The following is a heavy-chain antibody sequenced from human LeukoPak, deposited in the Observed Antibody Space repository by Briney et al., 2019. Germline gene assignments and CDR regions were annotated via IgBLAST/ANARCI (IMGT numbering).Heavy chain of an antibody. J-gene: IGHJ6*03. Sequence: SETLSLTCTVSGVSISSTTYYWGWICQPPGKGLKWIGNIYYGGTTYYNPSLKSRVTISVDTSKNHFSLRLTSVTAADTAVYYCARAARFYYYYMDVWGKGTTVTVSS. CDR3: ARAARFYYYYMDV. D-gene: IGHD6-6*01. V-gene: IGHV4-39*02. CDR2: IYYGGTT. CDR1: GVSISSTTYY.